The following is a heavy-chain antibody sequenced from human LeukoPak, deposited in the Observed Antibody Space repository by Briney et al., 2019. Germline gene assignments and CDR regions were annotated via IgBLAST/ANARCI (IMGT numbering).Heavy chain of an antibody. CDR2: ISRSGNTI. D-gene: IGHD1-14*01. V-gene: IGHV3-48*03. J-gene: IGHJ4*02. Sequence: PGGSLRLSCAISGFTFSGCELTWVRQAPGKGLEWISYISRSGNTIYYADSVKGRFTISKDNAKNSLYLQMNSLRAEDTAVYYCARDQTGPARNFDYWGQGALVTVSS. CDR3: ARDQTGPARNFDY. CDR1: GFTFSGCE.